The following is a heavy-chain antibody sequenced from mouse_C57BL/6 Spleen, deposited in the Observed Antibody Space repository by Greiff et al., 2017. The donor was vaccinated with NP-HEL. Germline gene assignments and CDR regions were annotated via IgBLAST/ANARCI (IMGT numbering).Heavy chain of an antibody. CDR2: IDPSDSET. Sequence: VQLQQPGAELVRPGSSVKLSCKASGYTFTSYWMHWVKQRPIQGLEWIGNIDPSDSETHYNQKFKDKATLTVDKSSSTAYMQLSSLTSEDSAVYYCARSGITTGYYAMDYWGQGTSVTVSS. D-gene: IGHD2-4*01. CDR3: ARSGITTGYYAMDY. J-gene: IGHJ4*01. CDR1: GYTFTSYW. V-gene: IGHV1-52*01.